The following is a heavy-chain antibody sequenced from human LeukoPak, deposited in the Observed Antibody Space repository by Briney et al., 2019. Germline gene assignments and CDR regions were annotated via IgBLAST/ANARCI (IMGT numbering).Heavy chain of an antibody. CDR1: GGTFSSYA. V-gene: IGHV1-69*04. Sequence: ASVKVSRKASGGTFSSYAISWVRQAPGQGLEWMGRIIPIFGIAKYAQKFQGRVTITADKSTSTAYMELSSLRSEDTAVYYCARARYCSGGSCYRVNWFDPWGQGTLVTVSS. CDR2: IIPIFGIA. J-gene: IGHJ5*02. D-gene: IGHD2-15*01. CDR3: ARARYCSGGSCYRVNWFDP.